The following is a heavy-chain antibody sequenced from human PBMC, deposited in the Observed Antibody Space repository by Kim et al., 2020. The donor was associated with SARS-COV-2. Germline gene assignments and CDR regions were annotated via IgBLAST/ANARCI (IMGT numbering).Heavy chain of an antibody. V-gene: IGHV3-73*01. CDR2: IRSKANSYAT. CDR3: TRIPATTLASWDAFD. J-gene: IGHJ3*02. D-gene: IGHD1-1*01. CDR1: GFTFSGSP. Sequence: GGSLRLSCAASGFTFSGSPLHWVRQASGKGLEWVGRIRSKANSYATGYAASVKGRFTISRDDSKNTASLEMNGLKTEDTAVYYCTRIPATTLASWDAFD.